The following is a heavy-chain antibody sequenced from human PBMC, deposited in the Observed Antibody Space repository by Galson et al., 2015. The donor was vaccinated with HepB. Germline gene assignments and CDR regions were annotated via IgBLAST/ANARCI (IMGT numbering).Heavy chain of an antibody. J-gene: IGHJ3*02. CDR1: GFTFGDYA. CDR3: TREAMVRGLHSAFDI. CDR2: IRSKAYGGTT. V-gene: IGHV3-49*04. Sequence: SLRLSCAASGFTFGDYAMSWVRQAPGKGLEWVGFIRSKAYGGTTEYAASVKGRFTISRDDSKSIAYLQMNSLKTEDTAVYYCTREAMVRGLHSAFDIWGQGTMVTVSS. D-gene: IGHD3-10*01.